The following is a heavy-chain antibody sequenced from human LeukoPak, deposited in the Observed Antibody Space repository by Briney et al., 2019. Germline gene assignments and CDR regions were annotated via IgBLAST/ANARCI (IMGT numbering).Heavy chain of an antibody. CDR2: ISNSGSAM. Sequence: GGSLRLSCAASGFTFSDYYMNWLRQAPGRGLEWVSYISNSGSAMYYADSVKGRFTISRDNAKNSLYLQMNSLRAEDTAVYYCASDGSGYFGTWGQGTRVTVSS. J-gene: IGHJ5*02. CDR1: GFTFSDYY. V-gene: IGHV3-11*01. CDR3: ASDGSGYFGT. D-gene: IGHD3-22*01.